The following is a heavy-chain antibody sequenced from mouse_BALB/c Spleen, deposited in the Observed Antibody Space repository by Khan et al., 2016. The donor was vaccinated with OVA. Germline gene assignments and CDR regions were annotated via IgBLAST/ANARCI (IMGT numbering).Heavy chain of an antibody. D-gene: IGHD1-1*01. Sequence: QVQLQQSGPELVRPGVSVKISCKGLGYTFTDYAMHWVKQSHAKSLEWIGVISTYSGNTNYNQKFKDKATMTVHKSYSTAYMELARLTSEDSAIYYSARSYYGSSYAMDYWGQGTSVTVSS. CDR2: ISTYSGNT. V-gene: IGHV1S137*01. J-gene: IGHJ4*01. CDR3: ARSYYGSSYAMDY. CDR1: GYTFTDYA.